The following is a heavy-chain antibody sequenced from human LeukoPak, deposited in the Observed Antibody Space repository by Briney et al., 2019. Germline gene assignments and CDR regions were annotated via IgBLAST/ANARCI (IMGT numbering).Heavy chain of an antibody. D-gene: IGHD3-16*01. CDR2: ISTAGDT. CDR3: ARGLPGGFDY. V-gene: IGHV3-13*01. J-gene: IGHJ4*02. Sequence: GSLRLSCAASGFTFSTYDMHWVRQATGKGLEWVSGISTAGDTYYPGSVKGRFTVSRENAKNSLYLQMNSLRAGDTAVYYCARGLPGGFDYWGQGTLVTVSS. CDR1: GFTFSTYD.